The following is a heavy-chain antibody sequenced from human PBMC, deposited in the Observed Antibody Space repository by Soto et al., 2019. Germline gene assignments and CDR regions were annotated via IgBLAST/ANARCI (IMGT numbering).Heavy chain of an antibody. CDR2: IRTKANNYAT. V-gene: IGHV3-73*01. CDR3: TRIGDKDMTTVITAACDY. D-gene: IGHD4-17*01. Sequence: GGSLRLSCAASGFTFSDSAMHWVRQASGKGLEWLGRIRTKANNYATAYAASVKGRFTISRDDSKNTAYLQMNSLKTEDTAVYYFTRIGDKDMTTVITAACDYWGQGTLVTVSS. CDR1: GFTFSDSA. J-gene: IGHJ4*02.